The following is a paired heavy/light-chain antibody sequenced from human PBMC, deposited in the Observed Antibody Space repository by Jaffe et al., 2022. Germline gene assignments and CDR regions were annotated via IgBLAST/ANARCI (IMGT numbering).Light chain of an antibody. V-gene: IGKV1-13*02. Sequence: AIQLTQSPSSLSASVGDRVTITCRASQGISSALAWYQQKPGKAPKLLIYDASSLESGVPSRFSGSGSGTDFTLTISSLQPEDFATYYCQQFNSYQNTFGQGTKLEIK. CDR1: QGISSA. CDR2: DAS. J-gene: IGKJ2*01. CDR3: QQFNSYQNT.
Heavy chain of an antibody. CDR1: GFTFDDYA. V-gene: IGHV3-43D*04. CDR3: AKEALYCSGGSCYPRYFDY. D-gene: IGHD2-15*01. J-gene: IGHJ4*02. Sequence: EVQLVESGGVVVQPGGSLRLSCAASGFTFDDYAMHWVRQAPGKGLEWVSLISWDGGSTYYADSVKGRFTISRDNSKNSLYLQMNSLRAEDTALYYCAKEALYCSGGSCYPRYFDYWGQGTLVTVSS. CDR2: ISWDGGST.